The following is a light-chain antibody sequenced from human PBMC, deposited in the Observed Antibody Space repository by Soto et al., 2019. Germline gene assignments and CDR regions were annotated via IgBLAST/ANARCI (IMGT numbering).Light chain of an antibody. CDR3: QQYGSSPWT. Sequence: EIVLTQSPGTLSVSPGERATLSCRASQSVSSSYLAWYQQKPGQAPRLLIYGASSRATGIPDRFSGSGSGTDFTLTISRLEPEYFAVYYCQQYGSSPWTFGQGTKVDIK. CDR1: QSVSSSY. CDR2: GAS. J-gene: IGKJ1*01. V-gene: IGKV3-20*01.